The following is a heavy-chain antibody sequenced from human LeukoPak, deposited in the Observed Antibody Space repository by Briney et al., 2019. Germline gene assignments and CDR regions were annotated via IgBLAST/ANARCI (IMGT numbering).Heavy chain of an antibody. CDR1: GFTFSSYA. D-gene: IGHD2-2*01. Sequence: GGSLRLSCAASGFTFSSYAMSSVRQPPGKGLEWVSAISGSGGSTYYADSVKGRFTISRDNSKNTLYLQMNSLRAEDTAVYYCAKDRGGYCSSTSCHNWFDPWGQGTLVTVSS. V-gene: IGHV3-23*01. CDR3: AKDRGGYCSSTSCHNWFDP. CDR2: ISGSGGST. J-gene: IGHJ5*02.